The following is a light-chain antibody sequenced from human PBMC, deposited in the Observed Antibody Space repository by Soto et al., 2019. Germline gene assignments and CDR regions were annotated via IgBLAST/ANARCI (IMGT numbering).Light chain of an antibody. Sequence: EIVLTQSPGTLSLSPGERATLSCRASQSVSSSYLAWYQQKPGQAPRLLIYGASSRATGIPDRFSGSGCGTDFTLTISRLEPEDFAVYYCQQYGSSPRIFTFGPGTKVDIK. CDR3: QQYGSSPRIFT. CDR2: GAS. CDR1: QSVSSSY. J-gene: IGKJ3*01. V-gene: IGKV3-20*01.